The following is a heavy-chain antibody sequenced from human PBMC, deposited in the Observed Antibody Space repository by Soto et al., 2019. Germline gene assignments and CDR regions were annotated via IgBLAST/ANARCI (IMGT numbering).Heavy chain of an antibody. J-gene: IGHJ4*02. CDR2: ISLYNGNT. Sequence: GASVKVSCKAYDFSFTSHGISWVRQAPGQGLEWMGWISLYNGNTNYAQQFQGRVTMTTDTSTSTAYMELRSLRSDDTAMYFCAIQHLELFRFDYWGQGTLVTVSS. CDR1: DFSFTSHG. V-gene: IGHV1-18*04. D-gene: IGHD1-1*01. CDR3: AIQHLELFRFDY.